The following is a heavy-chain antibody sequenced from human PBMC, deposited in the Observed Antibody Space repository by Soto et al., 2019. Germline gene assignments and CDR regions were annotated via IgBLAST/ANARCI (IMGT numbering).Heavy chain of an antibody. V-gene: IGHV3-23*01. D-gene: IGHD3-3*01. CDR1: GFTFSSYA. CDR2: ISGSGGST. Sequence: GGSLRLSCAASGFTFSSYAMSLVRQAPGKGLEWVSTISGSGGSTYYADSVKGRFTISRDNSKNTLYLQMNSLRAEDTAVYYCAKGLYDFWTGYYTYYYYAMDVWGQGTTVTVSS. CDR3: AKGLYDFWTGYYTYYYYAMDV. J-gene: IGHJ6*02.